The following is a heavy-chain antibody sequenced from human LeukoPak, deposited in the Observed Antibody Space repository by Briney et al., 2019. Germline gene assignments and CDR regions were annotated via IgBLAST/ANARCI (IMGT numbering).Heavy chain of an antibody. D-gene: IGHD1-26*01. Sequence: SETLSLTCAVYGGSFSGYYWSWIRQPPGKGLEWIGSIYHSGSTYYNPSLKSRVTISVDTSKNQFSLKLSSVTAADTAVYYCARGGSYRRPYDYWGQGTLVTVSS. V-gene: IGHV4-34*01. CDR3: ARGGSYRRPYDY. J-gene: IGHJ4*02. CDR1: GGSFSGYY. CDR2: IYHSGST.